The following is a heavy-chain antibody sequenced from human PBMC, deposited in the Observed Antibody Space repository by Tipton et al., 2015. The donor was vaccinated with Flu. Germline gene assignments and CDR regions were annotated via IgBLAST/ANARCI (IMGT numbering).Heavy chain of an antibody. J-gene: IGHJ5*02. Sequence: TLSLTCTVSGDSISSDYHWGWIRQFPGKGPEWIGTVSRSGSTVYNPSLSSRVSMSIDRSKNQFSLNLKSVTAADMAVYYCARRDYSNYVSDPKSWFDPWGQGIQVTVSS. V-gene: IGHV4-38-2*02. CDR3: ARRDYSNYVSDPKSWFDP. CDR2: VSRSGST. CDR1: GDSISSDYH. D-gene: IGHD4-11*01.